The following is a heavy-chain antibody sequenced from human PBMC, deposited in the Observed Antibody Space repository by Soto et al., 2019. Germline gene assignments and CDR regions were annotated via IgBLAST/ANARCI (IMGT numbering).Heavy chain of an antibody. J-gene: IGHJ6*02. CDR1: GFTFSSYW. CDR3: ARGVRIADYYYYGMDV. D-gene: IGHD6-13*01. CDR2: INSDGGST. Sequence: EVQLVESGGGLVQPGGSLRLSCAASGFTFSSYWMHWVRQAPGKGLVWVSRINSDGGSTSYADSVKGRFTISRDNAKNTLYLQMNSLRAEDTAVYYCARGVRIADYYYYGMDVWGQGTTVTVSS. V-gene: IGHV3-74*01.